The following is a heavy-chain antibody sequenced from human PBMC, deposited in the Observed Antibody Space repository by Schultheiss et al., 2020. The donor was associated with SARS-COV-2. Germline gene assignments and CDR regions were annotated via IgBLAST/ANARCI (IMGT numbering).Heavy chain of an antibody. Sequence: SQTLSLTCTVSGGSSSYYWSWIRQPPGKGLEWIGYIYYSGSTNYNPSLKSRVTISVDTSKNQFSLKLSSVTAADTAVYYCARGWEGRPTFDYWGQGTLVTVSS. D-gene: IGHD1-26*01. V-gene: IGHV4-59*08. J-gene: IGHJ4*02. CDR2: IYYSGST. CDR1: GGSSSYY. CDR3: ARGWEGRPTFDY.